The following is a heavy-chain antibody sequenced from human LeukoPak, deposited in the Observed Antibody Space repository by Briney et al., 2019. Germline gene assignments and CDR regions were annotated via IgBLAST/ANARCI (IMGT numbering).Heavy chain of an antibody. V-gene: IGHV3-30*18. J-gene: IGHJ6*02. D-gene: IGHD6-19*01. Sequence: PGRSLRLSCAASGFTFSSFGLHWVRQAPGKGLEWVAVISYDGSSKYYADSVKGRFTISRDNSKNTLYLQMNSLRAEDTAVYYCAKEGGGSGWYYYYYYGMDVWGQGTTVTVSS. CDR2: ISYDGSSK. CDR3: AKEGGGSGWYYYYYYGMDV. CDR1: GFTFSSFG.